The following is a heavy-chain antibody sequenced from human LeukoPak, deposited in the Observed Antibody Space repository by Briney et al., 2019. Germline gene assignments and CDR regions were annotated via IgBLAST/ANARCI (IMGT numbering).Heavy chain of an antibody. CDR2: INPNSGGT. V-gene: IGHV1-2*06. J-gene: IGHJ4*02. CDR1: GSPFTGYY. CDR3: ARGGRGGYYHFDY. Sequence: GASVKVSCTASGSPFTGYYMHWVRQAPGQGLEWMGRINPNSGGTNYAQKFQGRVTMTRDTSISTAYMELSRLRSDDTAVYYCARGGRGGYYHFDYWGRGTLVTVSS. D-gene: IGHD3-22*01.